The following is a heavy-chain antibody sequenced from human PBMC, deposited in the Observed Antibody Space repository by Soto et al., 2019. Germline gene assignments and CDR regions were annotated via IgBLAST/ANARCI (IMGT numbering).Heavy chain of an antibody. D-gene: IGHD3-3*01. CDR3: ARDRSITIFGVVQHYYGMDV. Sequence: EVQLVESGGGLVQPGGSLRLSCAASGFTFSSYEMNWVRQAPGKGLEWVSYISSSGSTIYYADSVKGRFTISRDNAKNSLYLQMNSLRAEDTAVYYCARDRSITIFGVVQHYYGMDVWGQGTTVTVSS. V-gene: IGHV3-48*03. CDR1: GFTFSSYE. CDR2: ISSSGSTI. J-gene: IGHJ6*02.